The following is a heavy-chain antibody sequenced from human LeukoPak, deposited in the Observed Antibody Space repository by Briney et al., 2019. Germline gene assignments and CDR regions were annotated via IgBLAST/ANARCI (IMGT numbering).Heavy chain of an antibody. D-gene: IGHD6-13*01. CDR2: IYYSGRT. CDR1: GGSISSSSYY. Sequence: PSETLSLTCTVSGGSISSSSYYWGWIRQPPGKGLEWIGSIYYSGRTYYNPSLKSRVTISVDTSKNQFSLKLSSVTAADTAVYYCARGPPGYSSSWYLDYWGQGTLVTVSS. CDR3: ARGPPGYSSSWYLDY. V-gene: IGHV4-39*07. J-gene: IGHJ4*02.